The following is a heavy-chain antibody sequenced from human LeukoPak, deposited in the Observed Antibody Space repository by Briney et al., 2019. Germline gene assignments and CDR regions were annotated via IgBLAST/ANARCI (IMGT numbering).Heavy chain of an antibody. J-gene: IGHJ4*02. V-gene: IGHV1-2*04. CDR3: ARVGPDGDGPLLWY. D-gene: IGHD4-17*01. Sequence: ASVKVSCKASGYTFTGYYMHWVRQAPGQGLEWMGRINPNSGGTNYAQKFQGWVTMTRDTSISTAYMELSRLRSDDTAVYYCARVGPDGDGPLLWYWGQGTLVTVSS. CDR2: INPNSGGT. CDR1: GYTFTGYY.